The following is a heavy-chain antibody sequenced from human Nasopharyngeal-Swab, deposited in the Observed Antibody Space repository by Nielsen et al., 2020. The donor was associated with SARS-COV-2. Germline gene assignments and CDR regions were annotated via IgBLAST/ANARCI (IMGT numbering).Heavy chain of an antibody. V-gene: IGHV3-21*01. CDR1: GFTFGSYT. Sequence: GESLKISCEASGFTFGSYTMNWVRLAPGRGLEWLSSISGNSAYIYYASSAKGRFSISRDNTQMSLYLNMNNLRAEDTAVYYCARSHDNGDFYGLDVWGQGTTVTVSS. J-gene: IGHJ6*02. CDR2: ISGNSAYI. D-gene: IGHD4-17*01. CDR3: ARSHDNGDFYGLDV.